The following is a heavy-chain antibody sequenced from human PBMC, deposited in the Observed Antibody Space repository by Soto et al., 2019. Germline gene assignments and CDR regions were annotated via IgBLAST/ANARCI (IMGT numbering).Heavy chain of an antibody. CDR2: IYHSVST. J-gene: IGHJ5*02. Sequence: PSETLSLTCAVSGGSISSGGYSWSWIRQPPGKGLEWIGYIYHSVSTYYNPSLKSRVTISVDRSKNQFSLKLSSVTAADTAVYYCAPRFDPWGQGTLVTVSS. CDR3: APRFDP. CDR1: GGSISSGGYS. V-gene: IGHV4-30-2*01.